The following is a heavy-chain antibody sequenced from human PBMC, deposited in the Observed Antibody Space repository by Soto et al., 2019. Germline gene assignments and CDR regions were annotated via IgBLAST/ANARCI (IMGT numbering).Heavy chain of an antibody. Sequence: SETLSLTCTVSGGSISSYYWSWIRQPPGKGLEWLGYVHYTGSTNYNSPLKSRVTISVDTSKNQFSLKLSSVTAADTAVYYCARGIYDSSGYYTRVFDYWGPGTLVTVSS. CDR3: ARGIYDSSGYYTRVFDY. CDR1: GGSISSYY. J-gene: IGHJ4*02. CDR2: VHYTGST. V-gene: IGHV4-59*01. D-gene: IGHD3-22*01.